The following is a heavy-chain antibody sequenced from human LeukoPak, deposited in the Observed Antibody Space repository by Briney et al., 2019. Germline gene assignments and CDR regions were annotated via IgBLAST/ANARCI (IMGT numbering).Heavy chain of an antibody. CDR3: ARVRSAVVVPAATDY. D-gene: IGHD2-2*01. CDR1: GFTFSSYS. Sequence: GGSLRLSCAASGFTFSSYSMNWVRQAPGKGLEWVSSISSSSSYIYYADSVKGRFTISRDNAKNPLYLQMNSLRAEDTAVYYCARVRSAVVVPAATDYWGQGTLVTVSS. J-gene: IGHJ4*02. V-gene: IGHV3-21*01. CDR2: ISSSSSYI.